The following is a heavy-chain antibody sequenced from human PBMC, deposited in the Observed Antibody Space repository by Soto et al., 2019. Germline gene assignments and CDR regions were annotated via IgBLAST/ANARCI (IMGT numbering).Heavy chain of an antibody. CDR3: AKDRYSSRGTNWFDP. V-gene: IGHV3-23*01. CDR1: GFTFSSYA. CDR2: ISGSGGST. Sequence: LRLSCAASGFTFSSYAMSWVRQAPGKGLEWVSAISGSGGSTYYADSVKGRFTISRDNSKNTLYLQMNSLRAEDTAVYYCAKDRYSSRGTNWFDPWGQGTLVTVSS. J-gene: IGHJ5*02. D-gene: IGHD6-13*01.